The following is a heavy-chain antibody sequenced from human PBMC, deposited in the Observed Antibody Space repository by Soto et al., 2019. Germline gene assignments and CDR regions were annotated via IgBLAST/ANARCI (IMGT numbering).Heavy chain of an antibody. CDR2: IYYSGST. V-gene: IGHV4-31*03. CDR1: GGSISSGGYY. J-gene: IGHJ4*02. Sequence: QVQLQESGPGLVKPSQTLSLTCTVSGGSISSGGYYWSWIRQHPGKGLEWIGYIYYSGSTYYNPSLQSRVTISVDTSKNQFSLKLSSVTAAATAVYYCARDHLTSQYGSGSFYFDYWGQGTLVTVSS. CDR3: ARDHLTSQYGSGSFYFDY. D-gene: IGHD3-10*01.